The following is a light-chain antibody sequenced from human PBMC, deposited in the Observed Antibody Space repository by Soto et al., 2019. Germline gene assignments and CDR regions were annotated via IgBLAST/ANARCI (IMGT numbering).Light chain of an antibody. J-gene: IGKJ5*01. CDR2: SAS. CDR3: QQGYNTLSPT. V-gene: IGKV1-39*01. CDR1: QSISTY. Sequence: DIQMTQSPSSLSASVGDRVTITCRASQSISTYVNWYQQEPGKAPKLLIYSASSLQSGVPSRFSGSGSGTDFTLTISSLQPEDFATYYCQQGYNTLSPTFGQGTRLEIK.